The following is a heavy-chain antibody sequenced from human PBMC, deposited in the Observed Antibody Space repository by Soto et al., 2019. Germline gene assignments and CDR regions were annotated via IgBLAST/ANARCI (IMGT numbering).Heavy chain of an antibody. CDR1: GFSLSTSGVG. CDR3: AHRQAGPGWNGGDFDY. CDR2: IYWDNDK. D-gene: IGHD1-1*01. V-gene: IGHV2-5*02. J-gene: IGHJ4*02. Sequence: QITLKESGPTLVKPTQTLTLTCTFSGFSLSTSGVGVGWIRPPPGKALEWLSLIYWDNDKRYSPSLKSRLTITKDTSKNQVVLTMTDVDPLDTATYYCAHRQAGPGWNGGDFDYWGQGTLVTVSS.